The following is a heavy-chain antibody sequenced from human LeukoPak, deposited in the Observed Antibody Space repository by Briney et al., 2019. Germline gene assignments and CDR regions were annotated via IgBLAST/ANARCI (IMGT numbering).Heavy chain of an antibody. CDR2: ISHIGSYI. D-gene: IGHD4-11*01. CDR1: GFTFNYYS. V-gene: IGHV3-21*01. CDR3: ARTTGYYYMDV. J-gene: IGHJ6*03. Sequence: PGGSLRLSCAASGFTFNYYSMNWVRQAPGKGLEWVSSISHIGSYIYYSDSVKGRFTISRDNAKNSLYLQMNSLRAEDTAVYFCARTTGYYYMDVWGKGTTVTISS.